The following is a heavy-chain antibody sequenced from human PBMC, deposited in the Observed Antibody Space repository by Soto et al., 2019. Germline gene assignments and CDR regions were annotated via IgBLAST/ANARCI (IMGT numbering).Heavy chain of an antibody. J-gene: IGHJ6*02. Sequence: GSGPTLVNPTETLTLTCTVSGFSLTTGKMGVSWIRQPPGKALEWLAHIFSDNERSYSTSLQGRLTISKDTSGSQVVLSMTNVDPVDTATYYCARMKVDSYQFYYAMDVGGQGTTVTVSS. D-gene: IGHD3-9*01. CDR1: GFSLTTGKMG. CDR2: IFSDNER. V-gene: IGHV2-26*01. CDR3: ARMKVDSYQFYYAMDV.